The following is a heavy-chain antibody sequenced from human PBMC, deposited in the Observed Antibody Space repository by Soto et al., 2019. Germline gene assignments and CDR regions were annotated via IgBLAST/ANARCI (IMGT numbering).Heavy chain of an antibody. V-gene: IGHV3-7*01. CDR3: ARDPGVAAAGNDYFDY. CDR1: GFTFSSYW. J-gene: IGHJ4*02. D-gene: IGHD6-13*01. CDR2: IKQDGSEK. Sequence: EVQLVESGGGLVQPGGSLRLSCAASGFTFSSYWMSWVRQAPGKGLEWVANIKQDGSEKYYVDSVKGRFTISRDNAKNSLYLQMNSLRDEDTAVYYCARDPGVAAAGNDYFDYWGQGTLVTVSS.